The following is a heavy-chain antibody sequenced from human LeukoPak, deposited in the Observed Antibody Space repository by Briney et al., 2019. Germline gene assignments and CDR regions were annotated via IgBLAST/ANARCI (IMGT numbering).Heavy chain of an antibody. J-gene: IGHJ4*02. CDR3: ARVQSYGDYRY. V-gene: IGHV3-7*01. Sequence: PGGSLRLSCATSGLTFSSYWMSWVRQAPGKGLEWVANIKQDGSEKYYVDSVKGRFTISRDNAKNSLYLQMNSLRAEDTAVYYCARVQSYGDYRYWGQGTLVTVSS. CDR2: IKQDGSEK. CDR1: GLTFSSYW. D-gene: IGHD4-17*01.